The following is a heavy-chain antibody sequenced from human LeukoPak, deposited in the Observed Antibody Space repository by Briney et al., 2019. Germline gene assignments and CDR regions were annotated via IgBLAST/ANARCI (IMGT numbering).Heavy chain of an antibody. CDR2: ISGDGGST. Sequence: AGGSLRLSCAGSGFTFDDYAMHWVRQAPGKGLEWVSLISGDGGSTYYADSVKGRFTISRDNAKNTLYLQMNSLRAEDTAVYYCARATVTTFPQDYWGQGTLVTVSS. J-gene: IGHJ4*02. CDR1: GFTFDDYA. CDR3: ARATVTTFPQDY. D-gene: IGHD4-17*01. V-gene: IGHV3-43*02.